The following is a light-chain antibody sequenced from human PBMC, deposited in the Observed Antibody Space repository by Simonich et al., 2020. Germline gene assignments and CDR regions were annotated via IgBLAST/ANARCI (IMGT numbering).Light chain of an antibody. V-gene: IGKV4-1*01. CDR2: WAS. J-gene: IGKJ5*01. CDR1: QSVLYSSNNKNY. Sequence: DIVMTQSPDSLAVSLGERATINSKSSQSVLYSSNNKNYLAWYQQKPGQPPKLLIYWASTRESGVPDRFSGSGSGTDFTLTIRSLQAEDVAVYYCQQYYSTPITFGQGTRLEIK. CDR3: QQYYSTPIT.